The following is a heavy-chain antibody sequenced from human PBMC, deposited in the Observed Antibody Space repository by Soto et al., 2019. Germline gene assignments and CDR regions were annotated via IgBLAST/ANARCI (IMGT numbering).Heavy chain of an antibody. J-gene: IGHJ6*02. D-gene: IGHD2-2*01. V-gene: IGHV3-53*04. CDR1: GFTVSSNY. CDR2: IYSGGST. CDR3: ARDSGHCSSTSCFFPSDYSMDV. Sequence: GGSLRLSCAASGFTVSSNYMSWVRQAPGKGLEWVSVIYSGGSTYYADSVKGRFTISRHNSKNTLYLQMNSLRAEDTAIYYCARDSGHCSSTSCFFPSDYSMDVWGQGTTVTVSS.